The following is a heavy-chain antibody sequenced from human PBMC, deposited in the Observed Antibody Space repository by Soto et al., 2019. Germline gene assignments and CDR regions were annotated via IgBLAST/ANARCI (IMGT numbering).Heavy chain of an antibody. CDR1: GGSISSYY. J-gene: IGHJ4*02. CDR2: IYYSGST. D-gene: IGHD3-3*01. V-gene: IGHV4-59*01. CDR3: ARVEFERSGYSYFDY. Sequence: QVQLQESGPGLVKPSETLSLTCTVSGGSISSYYWSWIRQPPGKGLEWIGYIYYSGSTNYNPSLKSRVTISVDTSKNQFSLKLSSVTAADTAVYYCARVEFERSGYSYFDYWGQGTLVTVSS.